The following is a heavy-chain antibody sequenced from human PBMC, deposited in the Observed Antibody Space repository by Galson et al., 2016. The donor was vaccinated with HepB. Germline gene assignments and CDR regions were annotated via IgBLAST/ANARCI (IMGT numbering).Heavy chain of an antibody. V-gene: IGHV5-51*01. D-gene: IGHD6-19*01. CDR1: GYSFTNYW. Sequence: QSGAEVKKPGESLKISCKGSGYSFTNYWIGWVRQMPGKGVECMGMIHPDDSDTKYSPSFQGKVTMSADKSISTAYLQWSSPKASDTALYYCARFSGSGWGSFDSWGQGTLVTVFS. J-gene: IGHJ4*02. CDR2: IHPDDSDT. CDR3: ARFSGSGWGSFDS.